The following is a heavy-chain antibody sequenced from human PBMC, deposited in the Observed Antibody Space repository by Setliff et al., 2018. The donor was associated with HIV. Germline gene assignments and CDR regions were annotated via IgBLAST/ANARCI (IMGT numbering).Heavy chain of an antibody. CDR2: IIPIFDTA. J-gene: IGHJ5*02. Sequence: SVKVSCKASGGTFSSSAISWVRQAPGQGLEWMGGIIPIFDTANYAQKFQGRVTMTRKTSISTAYMELRSLRSDETAVYYCKADSSGYPWGQGTLVTVSS. CDR3: KADSSGYP. CDR1: GGTFSSSA. V-gene: IGHV1-69*05. D-gene: IGHD3-22*01.